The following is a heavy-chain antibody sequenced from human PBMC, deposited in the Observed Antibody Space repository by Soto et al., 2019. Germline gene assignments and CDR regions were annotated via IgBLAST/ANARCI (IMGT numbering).Heavy chain of an antibody. J-gene: IGHJ5*02. Sequence: VGSLRLSCAASGFTFSSYAMSWVRQAPGKGLEWVSAISGSGGSTYYADSVKGRFTISRDNSKNTLYLQMNSLRAEDTAVYYCAKSPQSIGRPDWFDPWGQGTLVTVSS. D-gene: IGHD6-6*01. CDR2: ISGSGGST. CDR3: AKSPQSIGRPDWFDP. CDR1: GFTFSSYA. V-gene: IGHV3-23*01.